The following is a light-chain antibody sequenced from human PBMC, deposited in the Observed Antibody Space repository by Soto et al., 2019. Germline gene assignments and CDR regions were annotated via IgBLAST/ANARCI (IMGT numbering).Light chain of an antibody. V-gene: IGLV2-14*01. J-gene: IGLJ1*01. Sequence: QSALTQPASVSGSPGQSIAISCTGTSSDVGGYSYVSWYQQQPGKAPKLVISDVSNRPSGVSDRFSGSKSGNMASLTISGLQTEDEADYYCASYTTSTTYVFGTRTKVTVL. CDR2: DVS. CDR3: ASYTTSTTYV. CDR1: SSDVGGYSY.